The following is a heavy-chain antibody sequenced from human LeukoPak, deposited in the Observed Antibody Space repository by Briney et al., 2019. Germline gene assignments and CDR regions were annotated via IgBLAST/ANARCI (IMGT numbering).Heavy chain of an antibody. D-gene: IGHD6-13*01. CDR2: ISSSSSTI. CDR1: GFTFSSYS. CDR3: AKGTIRDSSRGDWFDP. V-gene: IGHV3-48*01. J-gene: IGHJ5*02. Sequence: GGSLRLSCAASGFTFSSYSMNWVRQAPGKGLEWVSYISSSSSTIYYADSVKGRFTISRDNAKNSLYLQMNSLRAEDTAVYYCAKGTIRDSSRGDWFDPWGQGTLVTVSS.